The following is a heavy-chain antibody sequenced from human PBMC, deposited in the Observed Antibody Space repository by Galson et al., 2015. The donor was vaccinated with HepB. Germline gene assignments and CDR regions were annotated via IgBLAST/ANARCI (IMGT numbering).Heavy chain of an antibody. CDR3: ARSRGWNYYYYYMDV. V-gene: IGHV4-61*02. Sequence: TLSLTCTVSGGSISSGGYYWSWIRQPAGKGLEWIGRIYSSGSTNYNTSLQSRVTMSVDTSKSQFSLKLSSVTAAATAVYYCARSRGWNYYYYYMDVWGKGTTVAVS. CDR2: IYSSGST. CDR1: GGSISSGGYY. D-gene: IGHD3-10*01. J-gene: IGHJ6*03.